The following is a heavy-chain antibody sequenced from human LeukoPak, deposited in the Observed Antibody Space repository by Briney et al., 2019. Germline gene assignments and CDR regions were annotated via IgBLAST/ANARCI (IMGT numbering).Heavy chain of an antibody. V-gene: IGHV6-1*01. CDR1: GDSVSTNNVA. Sequence: SQSLSLTCAISGDSVSTNNVAWNWIRQSPSRGLECLGRTYYRSKWYNDYAVSVKSRITINPDTSKNQFSLQLNSVTPDDTAMYYCAREDQGAAYFDFWGQGTLVTVSS. D-gene: IGHD2-15*01. CDR3: AREDQGAAYFDF. J-gene: IGHJ4*02. CDR2: TYYRSKWYN.